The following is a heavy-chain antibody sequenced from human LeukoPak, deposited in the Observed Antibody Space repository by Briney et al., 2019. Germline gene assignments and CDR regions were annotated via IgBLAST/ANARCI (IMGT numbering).Heavy chain of an antibody. D-gene: IGHD1-26*01. CDR2: IKQDGSKK. Sequence: GGSLRLSCVASGFPFSSYWMTWVRQAPGKGLEWVANIKQDGSKKSYVDSVKGRFTISRDNAKNSLYLQMNSLRADDTAVYYCAKKVGADWGQGILVTVSS. J-gene: IGHJ4*02. V-gene: IGHV3-7*01. CDR1: GFPFSSYW. CDR3: AKKVGAD.